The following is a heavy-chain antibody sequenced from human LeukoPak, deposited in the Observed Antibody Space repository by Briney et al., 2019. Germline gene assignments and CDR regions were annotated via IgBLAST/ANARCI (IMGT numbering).Heavy chain of an antibody. CDR2: IYHSGST. Sequence: SETLSLTCTVSGYSISSGYYWDWIRQPPGKGLEWIGSIYHSGSTYYNPSLKSRVTISVDTSKNQFSLKLSSVTAADTAVYYCARDPGSSGYYHRGAFDIWGQGTMVTVSS. J-gene: IGHJ3*02. D-gene: IGHD3-22*01. V-gene: IGHV4-38-2*02. CDR3: ARDPGSSGYYHRGAFDI. CDR1: GYSISSGYY.